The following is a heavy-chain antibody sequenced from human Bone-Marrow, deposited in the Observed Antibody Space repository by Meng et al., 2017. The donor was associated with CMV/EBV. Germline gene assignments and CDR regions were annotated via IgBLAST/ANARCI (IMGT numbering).Heavy chain of an antibody. Sequence: GESLKISCAASGFTFSSYSMNWVRQAPGKGLEWVSSISSSSSYIYYADSVKGRFTISRDNAKNSLYLQMNSLRAEDTAVYYCARDRSGGGYGEYFQHWGQGPLVPVYS. D-gene: IGHD3-16*01. V-gene: IGHV3-21*01. CDR1: GFTFSSYS. CDR3: ARDRSGGGYGEYFQH. J-gene: IGHJ1*01. CDR2: ISSSSSYI.